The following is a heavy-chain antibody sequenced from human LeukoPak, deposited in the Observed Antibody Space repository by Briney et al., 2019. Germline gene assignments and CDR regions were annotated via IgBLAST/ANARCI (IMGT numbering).Heavy chain of an antibody. V-gene: IGHV4-61*03. Sequence: SETLSLTCTVSGGSVNSETYCWTWIRQPPGKGLEWIGFVCYTGSTNYYPSLTSRVTISVDTSKNHFSPKLNSVTAADTAVYYCARRSPNYYFDYWGQGTPVTVSS. J-gene: IGHJ4*02. CDR1: GGSVNSETYC. CDR3: ARRSPNYYFDY. CDR2: VCYTGST.